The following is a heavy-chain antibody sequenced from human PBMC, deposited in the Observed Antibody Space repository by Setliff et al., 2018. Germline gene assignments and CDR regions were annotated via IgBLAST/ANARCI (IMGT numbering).Heavy chain of an antibody. V-gene: IGHV4-31*03. CDR3: ARVGPGSSWYGGDAFDI. CDR2: IYYSGST. J-gene: IGHJ3*02. D-gene: IGHD6-13*01. CDR1: GGSISSGGYY. Sequence: SETLSLTCTVSGGSISSGGYYWGWIRQHPGKSLEWIGYIYYSGSTYYNPSLKSRVTISVDTSKNQFSLKLSSVTAADTAVYYCARVGPGSSWYGGDAFDIWGQGTMVTVSS.